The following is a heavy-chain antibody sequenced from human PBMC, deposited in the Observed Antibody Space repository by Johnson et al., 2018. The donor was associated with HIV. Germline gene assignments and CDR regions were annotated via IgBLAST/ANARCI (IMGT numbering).Heavy chain of an antibody. CDR2: VFSGDNT. Sequence: EMQLVESGGGLIQPGGSLRLSCAASGFTVNSNYMSWVRQAPGQGLEWVSIVFSGDNTYYADSVKGRFTISRDNSKNTLYFQMNGLRAEDTAVYYCAKQNRGAFDIWGQGTMVTVSS. V-gene: IGHV3-66*04. J-gene: IGHJ3*02. CDR1: GFTVNSNY. CDR3: AKQNRGAFDI.